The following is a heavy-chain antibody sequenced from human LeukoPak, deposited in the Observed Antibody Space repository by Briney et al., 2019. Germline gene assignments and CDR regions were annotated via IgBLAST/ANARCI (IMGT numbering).Heavy chain of an antibody. D-gene: IGHD5-18*01. Sequence: PGGSLRLSCAASGFTFSSYGMSWVRQAPGKGLEWVSAISGSGGSTYYADSVTGRFTISRDNAKNTLYLQMNSLRAEDTAVYYCARRATTERGHSYGLDYWGQGTLVTVSS. CDR1: GFTFSSYG. CDR3: ARRATTERGHSYGLDY. V-gene: IGHV3-23*01. CDR2: ISGSGGST. J-gene: IGHJ4*02.